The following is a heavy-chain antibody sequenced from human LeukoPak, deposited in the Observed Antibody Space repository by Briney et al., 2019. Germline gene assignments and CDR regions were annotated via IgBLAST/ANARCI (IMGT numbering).Heavy chain of an antibody. CDR1: GYTFTMYY. J-gene: IGHJ4*02. CDR3: ARGTGTGRPSSLRIFDY. Sequence: ASVKVSCKASGYTFTMYYIHWVRQAPGQGLEWMGMINPSDGATTYAQRFQGRVTMTRDMSTTTVYMDLRSLRSEDTAVYYCARGTGTGRPSSLRIFDYWGQGTLVTVSS. V-gene: IGHV1-46*01. CDR2: INPSDGAT. D-gene: IGHD1-1*01.